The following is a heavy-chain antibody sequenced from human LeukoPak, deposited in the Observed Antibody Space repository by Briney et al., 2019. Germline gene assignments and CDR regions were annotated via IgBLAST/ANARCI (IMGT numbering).Heavy chain of an antibody. CDR1: GFTFEDYV. Sequence: GGSLRLSCAASGFTFEDYVMHWVRQAPGKGLEWVSLISGDGGSTYYADSVKGRFTISRDNSKNSLYLQINSLRSEDTALYYCAKDGPGVVIMGYFQHWGQGTLVTVSS. CDR3: AKDGPGVVIMGYFQH. D-gene: IGHD3-3*01. CDR2: ISGDGGST. V-gene: IGHV3-43*02. J-gene: IGHJ1*01.